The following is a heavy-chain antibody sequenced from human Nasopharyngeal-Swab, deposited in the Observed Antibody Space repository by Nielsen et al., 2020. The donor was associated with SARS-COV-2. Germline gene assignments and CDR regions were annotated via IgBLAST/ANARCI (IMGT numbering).Heavy chain of an antibody. Sequence: GGSLRLSCVASGFTFSDYAVNWVRQAPGEGLERVSSISSSGFTIYYADSVKGRFTISRDNARNSLYLQMNSLRAEDTALYYCARESPRTNWHDGYFDYWGHGTLVTVSS. CDR1: GFTFSDYA. D-gene: IGHD1-1*01. CDR2: ISSSGFTI. V-gene: IGHV3-48*03. CDR3: ARESPRTNWHDGYFDY. J-gene: IGHJ4*01.